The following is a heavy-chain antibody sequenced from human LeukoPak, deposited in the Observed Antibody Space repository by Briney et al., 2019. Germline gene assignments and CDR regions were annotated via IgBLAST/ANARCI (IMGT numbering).Heavy chain of an antibody. CDR3: ARITMVRGVPYYFDY. D-gene: IGHD3-10*01. V-gene: IGHV4-34*01. CDR2: IYYSGST. Sequence: PSETLSLTCAVYGGSFSGYYWSWIRQPPGKGLEWIGSIYYSGSTYYNPSLKSRVTISVDTSKNQFSLKLSSVTAADTAVYYCARITMVRGVPYYFDYWGQGTLVTVSS. J-gene: IGHJ4*02. CDR1: GGSFSGYY.